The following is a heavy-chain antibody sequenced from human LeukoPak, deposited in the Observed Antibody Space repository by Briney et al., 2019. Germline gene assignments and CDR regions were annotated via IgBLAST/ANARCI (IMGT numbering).Heavy chain of an antibody. D-gene: IGHD6-13*01. CDR3: ARGVSSSLKLLYGMDV. V-gene: IGHV1-8*01. Sequence: ASVKVSCKVSGYTFTSYDINWVRQATGQGLEWMGWMNPNSGNTGYAQKFQGRVTMTRNTSISTAYMELSSLRSEDTAVYYCARGVSSSLKLLYGMDVGGQGTTVTVSS. CDR1: GYTFTSYD. J-gene: IGHJ6*02. CDR2: MNPNSGNT.